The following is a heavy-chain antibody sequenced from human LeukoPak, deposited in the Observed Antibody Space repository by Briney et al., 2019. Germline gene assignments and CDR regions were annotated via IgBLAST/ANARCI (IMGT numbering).Heavy chain of an antibody. CDR2: ITSSSYI. D-gene: IGHD1-26*01. J-gene: IGHJ4*02. CDR1: GFTFSSYS. CDR3: ARPGHSGSYYDY. V-gene: IGHV3-21*01. Sequence: GGSLSLSCAASGFTFSSYSMNWVRQAPGKGLEWVSSITSSSYIYYADSVKGRFTISRDNAKNSLYLQMNSLRAEDTAVYYCARPGHSGSYYDYWGQGTLVTVSS.